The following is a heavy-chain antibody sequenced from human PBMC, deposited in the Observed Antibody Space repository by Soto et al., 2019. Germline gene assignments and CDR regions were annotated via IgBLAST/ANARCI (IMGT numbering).Heavy chain of an antibody. CDR2: IYYSGST. Sequence: QVQLQESGPGLVKPSQTLSLTCTVSGGSISSGDYYWSWIRQPPGKGLEWIGYIYYSGSTYYNPALQRRVTITLEKSKNQCYMKLRTVTAADTAEYYCARVGWSIAGRPFDYWGQGTLVTVSS. J-gene: IGHJ4*02. D-gene: IGHD6-6*01. V-gene: IGHV4-30-4*01. CDR1: GGSISSGDYY. CDR3: ARVGWSIAGRPFDY.